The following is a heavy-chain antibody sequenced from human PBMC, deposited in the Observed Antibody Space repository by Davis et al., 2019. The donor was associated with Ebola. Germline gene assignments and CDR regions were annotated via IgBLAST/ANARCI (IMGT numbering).Heavy chain of an antibody. CDR1: GFTFSSYW. J-gene: IGHJ4*02. CDR3: ARVRWPIKTLDY. Sequence: GESLKISCAASGFTFSSYWMRWLRQAPGKGLEWVANIKQDGSEKYYVDSVKGRFTISRDNAKNSLYLQMNSLRSEDTAVYYCARVRWPIKTLDYWGQGTLVTVSS. CDR2: IKQDGSEK. D-gene: IGHD2-15*01. V-gene: IGHV3-7*01.